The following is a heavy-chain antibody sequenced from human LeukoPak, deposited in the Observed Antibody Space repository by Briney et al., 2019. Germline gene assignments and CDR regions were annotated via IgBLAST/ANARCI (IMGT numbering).Heavy chain of an antibody. CDR3: ARVNSSGRLDY. CDR1: GGSFSGYY. CDR2: INHSGST. D-gene: IGHD6-19*01. J-gene: IGHJ4*02. V-gene: IGHV4-34*01. Sequence: SETLSLTCAVYGGSFSGYYWSWIRQPPGKGLEWIGEINHSGSTNYNPSLKSRVTISVDTSKNQFSLKLSSVTAADTAVYYCARVNSSGRLDYWGQGTLVTVSS.